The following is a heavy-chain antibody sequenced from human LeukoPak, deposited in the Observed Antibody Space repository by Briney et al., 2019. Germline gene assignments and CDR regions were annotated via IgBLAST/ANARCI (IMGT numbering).Heavy chain of an antibody. CDR1: GGSISRGDYY. J-gene: IGHJ5*02. V-gene: IGHV4-30-4*01. CDR2: IYYSGRT. D-gene: IGHD2-2*01. Sequence: SETLSLTCTVSGGSISRGDYYWRWVRQPPGKGLEWIGYIYYSGRTYYNPSLKSRVTISVDTSKNQFSLKLSSVTAADTAVYYCARGGVVVPAAQNWFDPWGQGTLVTVSS. CDR3: ARGGVVVPAAQNWFDP.